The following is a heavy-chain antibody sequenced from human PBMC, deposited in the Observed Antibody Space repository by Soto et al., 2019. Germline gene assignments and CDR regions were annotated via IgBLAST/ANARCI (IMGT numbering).Heavy chain of an antibody. CDR1: DDFISSYY. CDR2: VSTNGAT. Sequence: QVQLQESGPRLVKPSETLSLTCTVSDDFISSYYWNWIRQPAGKGLEWIGRVSTNGATNYNPSLESRVTMSVDTSKKQFSLKLTSVTAADTAVYFCARADYEILTGSYAMDVWGQGTTVTVSS. V-gene: IGHV4-4*07. J-gene: IGHJ6*02. CDR3: ARADYEILTGSYAMDV. D-gene: IGHD3-9*01.